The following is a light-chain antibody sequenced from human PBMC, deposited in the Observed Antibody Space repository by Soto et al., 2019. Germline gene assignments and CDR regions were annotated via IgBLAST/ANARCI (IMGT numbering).Light chain of an antibody. V-gene: IGKV3-15*01. CDR2: GAP. CDR3: QKYNSAPLT. CDR1: QSVSSN. Sequence: EIVLTQSPGTLSLSPGERATLSCRASQSVSSNLVWYQHRPGQAPRLLIYGAPTRATDIPARFSGSGSGTDFTLTISSLQPEDVAAYYCQKYNSAPLTFGGGTKVDIK. J-gene: IGKJ4*01.